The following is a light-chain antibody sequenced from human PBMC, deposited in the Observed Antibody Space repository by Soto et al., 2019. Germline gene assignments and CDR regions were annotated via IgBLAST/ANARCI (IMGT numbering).Light chain of an antibody. J-gene: IGKJ1*01. CDR2: GAS. Sequence: IVMTQSPATLSVSPGERATLSCRASQGVNTNLAWYQQKPGQAPQLLIYGASTRATGVPARFNGSGSVTEFTLTITSLQSEDFATYSCQQYNSWPRTFGHGTKV. V-gene: IGKV3-15*01. CDR3: QQYNSWPRT. CDR1: QGVNTN.